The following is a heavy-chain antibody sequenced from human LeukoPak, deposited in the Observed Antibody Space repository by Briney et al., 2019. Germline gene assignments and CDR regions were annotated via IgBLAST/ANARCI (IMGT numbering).Heavy chain of an antibody. V-gene: IGHV1-18*01. CDR1: GYTFTSYG. CDR3: ARDRIAVAGPRYFDY. J-gene: IGHJ4*02. Sequence: ASVKVSCKASGYTFTSYGIIWVRQAPGQGLEWMGWISAYNGNTNYAQKLQGRVTMTTDTSTSTAYMELRSLRSDDTAVYYCARDRIAVAGPRYFDYWGQGTLVTVSS. CDR2: ISAYNGNT. D-gene: IGHD6-19*01.